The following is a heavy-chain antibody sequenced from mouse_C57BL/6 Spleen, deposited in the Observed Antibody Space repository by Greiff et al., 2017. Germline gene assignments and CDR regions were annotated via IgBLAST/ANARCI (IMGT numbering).Heavy chain of an antibody. CDR3: TRCDYYGSSYFDY. V-gene: IGHV14-4*01. CDR2: IDPENGDT. CDR1: GFNIKDDY. D-gene: IGHD1-1*01. Sequence: EVKLEESGAELVRPGASVKLSCTASGFNIKDDYMHWVKQRPEQGLEWIGWIDPENGDTEYASKFQGKATITADTSSNTAYLQLSSLTSEDTAVYYCTRCDYYGSSYFDYWGQGTTLTVSS. J-gene: IGHJ2*01.